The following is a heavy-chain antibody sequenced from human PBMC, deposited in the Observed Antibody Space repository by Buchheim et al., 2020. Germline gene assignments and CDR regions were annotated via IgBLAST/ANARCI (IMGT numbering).Heavy chain of an antibody. D-gene: IGHD1/OR15-1a*01. Sequence: EVHLVESGGGLVQPGGSLRLSCVGSGITLSDHLMDWVRQAPGKGLEYIGRSRTKVDNYITEYAASVKGRFTISRDASKISFYLQMNSLRVEDTAVYFCTRDCFDWGQGSL. J-gene: IGHJ4*02. CDR1: GITLSDHL. CDR3: TRDCFD. CDR2: SRTKVDNYIT. V-gene: IGHV3-72*01.